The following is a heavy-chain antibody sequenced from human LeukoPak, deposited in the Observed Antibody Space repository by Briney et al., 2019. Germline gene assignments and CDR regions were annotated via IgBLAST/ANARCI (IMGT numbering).Heavy chain of an antibody. CDR1: GGSFSGYY. CDR3: AKGAAAGTYTRPPHLTRIDY. CDR2: INHSGST. D-gene: IGHD6-13*01. V-gene: IGHV4-34*01. J-gene: IGHJ4*02. Sequence: PSETLSLTCAVYGGSFSGYYWSRIRQPPGKGLEWIGEINHSGSTNYNPSLKSRVTISVDTSKNQFSLKLSSVTAADTAVYYCAKGAAAGTYTRPPHLTRIDYWGQGTLVTVSS.